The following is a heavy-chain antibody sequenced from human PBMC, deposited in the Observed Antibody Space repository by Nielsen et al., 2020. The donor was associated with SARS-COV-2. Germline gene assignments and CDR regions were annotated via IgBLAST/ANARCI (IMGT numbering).Heavy chain of an antibody. CDR3: ARGHPSAMGHVDY. J-gene: IGHJ4*02. CDR2: INPNSGGT. V-gene: IGHV1-2*06. D-gene: IGHD5-18*01. CDR1: GYTFTGYY. Sequence: ASVKVSCKASGYTFTGYYMHWVRQAPGQGLEWMGRINPNSGGTNYAQKFQGRVTMTRDTSISTAYMELSRLRSDDTAVYYCARGHPSAMGHVDYWGQGTLVTVSS.